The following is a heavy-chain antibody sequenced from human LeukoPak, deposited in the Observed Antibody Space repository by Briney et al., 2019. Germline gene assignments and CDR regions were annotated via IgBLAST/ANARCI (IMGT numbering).Heavy chain of an antibody. Sequence: PGGPLRLSCAASGVTFSSYAMSWVRQAPGKGLEWVAAISFSGGNTYYADSVKRLFTIPSDNSKNTLYLQMNSLRAEDTAVYYCAKDAQTGDSAPLDYWGQGTLVTVSS. CDR1: GVTFSSYA. D-gene: IGHD7-27*01. J-gene: IGHJ4*02. CDR2: ISFSGGNT. CDR3: AKDAQTGDSAPLDY. V-gene: IGHV3-23*01.